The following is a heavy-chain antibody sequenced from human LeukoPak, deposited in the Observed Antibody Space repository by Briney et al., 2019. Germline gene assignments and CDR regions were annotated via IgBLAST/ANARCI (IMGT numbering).Heavy chain of an antibody. CDR3: ASQAQGVSYDFWSGYYTAPFDY. V-gene: IGHV7-4-1*02. CDR1: GYTFTTYA. D-gene: IGHD3-3*01. Sequence: ASVKVSCKASGYTFTTYAMNWVRQAPGQGLEWMGWINTNTGNPTYAQGFTGRFVFSLDTSVATAYLQISSLKAEDTAVYYCASQAQGVSYDFWSGYYTAPFDYWGQGTLVTVSS. J-gene: IGHJ4*02. CDR2: INTNTGNP.